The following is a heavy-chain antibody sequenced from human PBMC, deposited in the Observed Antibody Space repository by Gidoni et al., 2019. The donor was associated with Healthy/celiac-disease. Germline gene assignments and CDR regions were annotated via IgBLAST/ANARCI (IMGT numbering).Heavy chain of an antibody. CDR1: GYTFTSDG. D-gene: IGHD5-12*01. V-gene: IGHV1-18*01. CDR2: ISAYNGNT. CDR3: ARAPGVATITHY. Sequence: QVRLVQSGAEVKKPGDSVKVSCKGSGYTFTSDGISWVRQAPGGGLEWMGWISAYNGNTNDAQKLQGRVTMTTDTSTSTAYMGLRSLRSDDSAVYYCARAPGVATITHYWGQGTLVTVSS. J-gene: IGHJ4*02.